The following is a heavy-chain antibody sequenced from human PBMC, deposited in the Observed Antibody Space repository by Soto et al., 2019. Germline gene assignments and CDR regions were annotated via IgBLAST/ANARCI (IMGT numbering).Heavy chain of an antibody. J-gene: IGHJ4*02. CDR1: GFTFDDYA. Sequence: PGVSLRLSCAASGFTFDDYAMHWVRQAPGKGLEWVSGISWNSGSIGYADSVKGRFTISRDNAKNSLYLQMNSLRAEDTALYYCAKDRGIDRLWYFDYWGQGTLVTVSS. CDR2: ISWNSGSI. CDR3: AKDRGIDRLWYFDY. V-gene: IGHV3-9*01. D-gene: IGHD2-21*01.